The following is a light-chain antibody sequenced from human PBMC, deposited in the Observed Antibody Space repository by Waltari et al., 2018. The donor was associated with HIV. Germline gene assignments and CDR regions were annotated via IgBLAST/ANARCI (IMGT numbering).Light chain of an antibody. V-gene: IGKV1-39*01. CDR2: AAS. CDR3: QQTYRPPLT. Sequence: DIQMTQSPSSLSASVGDRVTMTCRASQIITSCLNWYQQRPGEAPKLLIYAASSLQSGVPSRFSGRGSGTDYTLTINSLQPEDFATYDCQQTYRPPLTFGPGTKVDIK. CDR1: QIITSC. J-gene: IGKJ3*01.